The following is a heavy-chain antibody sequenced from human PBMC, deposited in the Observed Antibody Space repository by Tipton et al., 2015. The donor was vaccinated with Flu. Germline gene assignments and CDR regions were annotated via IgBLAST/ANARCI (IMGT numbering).Heavy chain of an antibody. D-gene: IGHD1-26*01. CDR2: IDWDDDK. J-gene: IGHJ6*02. CDR3: ARIRVGATYYYGMDV. V-gene: IGHV2-70*11. CDR1: GFSLSTSGMC. Sequence: LVKPTQTLTLTCTFSGFSLSTSGMCVSWIRQPPGKALEWLARIDWDDDKYYSASLKTRLTISKDTSKNQVVLTMTNMDPVDTATYYCARIRVGATYYYGMDVWGQGTTVTVSS.